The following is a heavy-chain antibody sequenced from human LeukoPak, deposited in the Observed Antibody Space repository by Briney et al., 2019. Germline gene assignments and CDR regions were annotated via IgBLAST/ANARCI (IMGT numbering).Heavy chain of an antibody. J-gene: IGHJ6*03. D-gene: IGHD4-11*01. CDR3: TTLDYIADYYYYMDV. CDR1: GFTFSNAW. CDR2: IKSKTDGGTT. Sequence: GGSLRLSCAASGFTFSNAWMSWVRQAPGKGLEWVGRIKSKTDGGTTDYAAPVKGRFTISRDDSKNTLYLQMNSLKTEDTAVYYCTTLDYIADYYYYMDVWGKGTTVTVSS. V-gene: IGHV3-15*01.